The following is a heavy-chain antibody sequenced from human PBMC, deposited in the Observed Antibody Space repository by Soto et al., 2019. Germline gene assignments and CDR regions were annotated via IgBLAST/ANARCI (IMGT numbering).Heavy chain of an antibody. CDR2: ISYDGSNK. D-gene: IGHD4-4*01. CDR1: GFTFSSYG. J-gene: IGHJ6*02. CDR3: ARVRGYSNYYYYYYGMDV. Sequence: QVQLVESGGGVVQPGRSLRLSCAASGFTFSSYGMHWVRQAPGKGLEWVAVISYDGSNKYYADSVKGRFTISRDNSKNTLYLQMNSLRAEDTAVYYCARVRGYSNYYYYYYGMDVWGQGTTVTVSS. V-gene: IGHV3-30*03.